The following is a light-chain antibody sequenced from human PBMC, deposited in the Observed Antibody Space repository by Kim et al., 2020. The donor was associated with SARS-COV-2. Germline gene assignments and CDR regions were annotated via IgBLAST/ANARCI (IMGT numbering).Light chain of an antibody. CDR1: RRHSRYT. Sequence: SVKLTLTPSRRHSRYTIAWRLQQTLKVPRYFMNLNSDGSPSKGDGIPDRFSGSSSGAERSLPTSSLQSEDEADYSCQTLGTGIQVFGGGTQLTVL. V-gene: IGLV4-69*01. CDR2: LNSDGSP. J-gene: IGLJ2*01. CDR3: QTLGTGIQV.